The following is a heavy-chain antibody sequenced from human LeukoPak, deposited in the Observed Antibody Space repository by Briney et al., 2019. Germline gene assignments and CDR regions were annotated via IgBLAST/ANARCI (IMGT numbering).Heavy chain of an antibody. CDR3: ARDHRAIAVARTGAFDI. CDR2: IYHSGST. CDR1: GYSISSGYY. J-gene: IGHJ3*02. Sequence: SETLSLTCTVSGYSISSGYYWGWIRQPPGKGLEWIGSIYHSGSTYYNPSLKSRVTISVDTSKNQFPLKLSSVTAADTAVYYCARDHRAIAVARTGAFDIWGQGTMVTVSS. D-gene: IGHD6-19*01. V-gene: IGHV4-38-2*02.